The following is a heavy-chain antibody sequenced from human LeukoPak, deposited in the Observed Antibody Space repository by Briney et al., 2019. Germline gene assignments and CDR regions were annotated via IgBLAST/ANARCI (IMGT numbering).Heavy chain of an antibody. J-gene: IGHJ1*01. CDR1: GGSISNYY. CDR2: IYCSGST. D-gene: IGHD3-22*01. V-gene: IGHV4-59*01. CDR3: ARDHYYDSSGYTFRY. Sequence: SETLSLTCTVSGGSISNYYWSWIRQPPGKGLEWIGYIYCSGSTNYNPSLKSRVTISVDTSKNQFSLKLSSVTAADTAVYYCARDHYYDSSGYTFRYWGQGTLVTVSS.